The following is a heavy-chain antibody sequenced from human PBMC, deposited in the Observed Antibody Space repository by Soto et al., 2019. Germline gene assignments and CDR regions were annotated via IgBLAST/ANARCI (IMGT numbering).Heavy chain of an antibody. CDR3: ARDSHVGSGWQLTADY. CDR2: IRYDGSNK. Sequence: QVQLVESGGGVVQPGRSLRLSCAASGFTFSSYGMHWVRQAPGKGLEWVAVIRYDGSNKYYAESVKGRFTISRDNSKNTLYLQMNSLRAEDTAVYYCARDSHVGSGWQLTADYWGQGTLVTVSS. D-gene: IGHD6-19*01. J-gene: IGHJ4*02. V-gene: IGHV3-33*01. CDR1: GFTFSSYG.